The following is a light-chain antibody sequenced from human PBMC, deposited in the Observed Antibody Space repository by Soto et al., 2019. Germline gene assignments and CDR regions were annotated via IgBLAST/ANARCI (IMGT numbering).Light chain of an antibody. CDR2: GAS. CDR3: QQSEA. J-gene: IGKJ1*01. CDR1: QRVSSSY. Sequence: EIVLTQSPGTLSLSPGERATLSCRASQRVSSSYLAWYQQKPGQAPRLLIYGASSRATGIPDRFSGSGSGTDFTLTISRLEPEDFAVYYCQQSEAFGQGTKVEIK. V-gene: IGKV3-20*01.